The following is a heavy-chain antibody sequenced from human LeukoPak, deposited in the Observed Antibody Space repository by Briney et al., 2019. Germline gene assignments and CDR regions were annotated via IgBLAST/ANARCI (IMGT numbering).Heavy chain of an antibody. CDR1: GFTFSTYA. D-gene: IGHD3-22*01. V-gene: IGHV3-23*01. J-gene: IGHJ4*02. Sequence: GGSLRLSCAASGFTFSTYAMSWVRQAPGKGLEWVSGISGSGTSTYHADSVRGRFTISRDNSKNTLFLQMDSLRAEDTAVYYCAKARAQNYYDSSGYTLDSWGQGSLVTVSS. CDR3: AKARAQNYYDSSGYTLDS. CDR2: ISGSGTST.